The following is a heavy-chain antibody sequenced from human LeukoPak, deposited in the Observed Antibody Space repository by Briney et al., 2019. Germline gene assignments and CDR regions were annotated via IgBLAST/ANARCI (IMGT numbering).Heavy chain of an antibody. Sequence: PGRSLRLSCAASGFTFDDYAMHWARQAPGKGLEWVSGISWNSGSIGYADSVKGRFTISGDNAKNSLYLQMNSLRAEDTALYYCAKDSYGSGSYYYGMDVWGQGTTVTVSS. V-gene: IGHV3-9*01. CDR2: ISWNSGSI. J-gene: IGHJ6*02. D-gene: IGHD3-10*01. CDR3: AKDSYGSGSYYYGMDV. CDR1: GFTFDDYA.